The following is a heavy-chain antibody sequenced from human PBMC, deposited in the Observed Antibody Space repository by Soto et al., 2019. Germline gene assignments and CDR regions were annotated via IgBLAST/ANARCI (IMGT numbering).Heavy chain of an antibody. V-gene: IGHV3-73*01. Sequence: GGSLRLSCAASGFTFSGPAMHWVRQASGKGLEWVGRIRNKANNYATAYAASVKGRFTISRDDSKNAAYLQMNSLKTEDTAVYYCASSAVAVADYYLDLWGRGTLVTVSS. D-gene: IGHD6-19*01. CDR3: ASSAVAVADYYLDL. CDR2: IRNKANNYAT. J-gene: IGHJ2*01. CDR1: GFTFSGPA.